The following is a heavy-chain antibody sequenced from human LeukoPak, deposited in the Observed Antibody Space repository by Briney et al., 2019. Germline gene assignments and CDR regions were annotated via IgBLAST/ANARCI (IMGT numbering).Heavy chain of an antibody. Sequence: SETLSLTCTVSGGSISIYYWSWIRQPPGKGLEWIGYIYYSGSTNYNPSLKSRVTISVDTSKNQSSLKLSSVTAADTAVYYCARDYYSSGWYGRYYYYYYMDVWGKGTTVTVSS. D-gene: IGHD6-19*01. V-gene: IGHV4-59*01. J-gene: IGHJ6*03. CDR2: IYYSGST. CDR1: GGSISIYY. CDR3: ARDYYSSGWYGRYYYYYYMDV.